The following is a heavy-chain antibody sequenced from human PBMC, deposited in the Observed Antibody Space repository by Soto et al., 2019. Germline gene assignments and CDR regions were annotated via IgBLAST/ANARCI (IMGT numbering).Heavy chain of an antibody. V-gene: IGHV1-18*01. J-gene: IGHJ3*02. Sequence: ASVKVSCKASGYTFTSYGISWVRQAPGQGLEWMGWISAYNGNTNYAQKLQGRVTMTTDTSTSTAYMELRSLKSDDTAVYYCAREGVTMVRERDDDAFDIWGQGTMVTVSS. CDR3: AREGVTMVRERDDDAFDI. D-gene: IGHD3-10*01. CDR1: GYTFTSYG. CDR2: ISAYNGNT.